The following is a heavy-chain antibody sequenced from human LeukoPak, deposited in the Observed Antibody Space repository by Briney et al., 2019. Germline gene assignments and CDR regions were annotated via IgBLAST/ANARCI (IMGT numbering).Heavy chain of an antibody. D-gene: IGHD2-2*02. Sequence: KPSETLSLTCAVYGGSFSGYYWSWIRQPPGKGLEWIGEINHSGSTNYNPSLKSRVTISVDTSKNQFSLKLSSVTAADTAVYYCARVGCDTDAFDIWGQGTMVTVSS. V-gene: IGHV4-34*01. CDR1: GGSFSGYY. CDR3: ARVGCDTDAFDI. J-gene: IGHJ3*02. CDR2: INHSGST.